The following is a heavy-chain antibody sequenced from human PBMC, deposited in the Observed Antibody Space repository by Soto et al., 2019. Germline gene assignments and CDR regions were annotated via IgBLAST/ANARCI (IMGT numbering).Heavy chain of an antibody. CDR3: ARDYYKYYDSSGYYRSPAY. CDR1: GFTFSSYA. CDR2: ISYGGSDK. Sequence: QVQLVESGGGVVQPGRSLRLSCAASGFTFSSYAMHWVRQAPGKGLEWVALISYGGSDKDYADSVKGRFTISRDNSRNTLFLQMNSLRAEDTAVYYCARDYYKYYDSSGYYRSPAYWGQGTLVTVSS. J-gene: IGHJ4*02. V-gene: IGHV3-30-3*01. D-gene: IGHD3-22*01.